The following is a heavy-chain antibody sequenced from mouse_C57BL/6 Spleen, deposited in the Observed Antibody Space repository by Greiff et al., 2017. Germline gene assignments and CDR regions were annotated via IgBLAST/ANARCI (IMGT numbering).Heavy chain of an antibody. Sequence: EVKLVESGPGLVKPSQSLSLTCSVTGYSITSGYYWNWIRQFPGNKLEWMGYISYDGSNNYNPSLKNRITITRDTSKNQLFLKLNSVTTEDTATYYCASFMDYWGQGTSVTVSS. V-gene: IGHV3-6*01. CDR3: ASFMDY. J-gene: IGHJ4*01. CDR1: GYSITSGYY. CDR2: ISYDGSN.